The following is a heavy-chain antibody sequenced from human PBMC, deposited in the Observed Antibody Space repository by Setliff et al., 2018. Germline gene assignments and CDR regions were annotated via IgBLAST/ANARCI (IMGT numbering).Heavy chain of an antibody. J-gene: IGHJ1*01. CDR2: INHSGST. Sequence: SETLSLTCAVYGGSFSGYSWSWIRQPPGKGLEWIGKINHSGSTNYNPSLKSRVTISVDTSKNQFSLKLSSVTAADTAIYYCALSSSWFKDFQHWGQGALVTVSS. CDR1: GGSFSGYS. V-gene: IGHV4-34*01. D-gene: IGHD6-13*01. CDR3: ALSSSWFKDFQH.